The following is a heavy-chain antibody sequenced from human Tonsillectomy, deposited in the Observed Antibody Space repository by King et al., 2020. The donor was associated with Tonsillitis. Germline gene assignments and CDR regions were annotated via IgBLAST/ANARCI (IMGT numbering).Heavy chain of an antibody. D-gene: IGHD2-15*01. Sequence: VQLVESGGGLVQPGGSLRLSCAASGFTFSSDAMSWVRQAPGKGLEWVSDISGSGGIANYADFVKGRFTISRDSSKNTLHLQMNSLRAEDTAVYYCAKHQRACSGGSCYSSFDYWGQGTLVTVSS. V-gene: IGHV3-23*04. CDR3: AKHQRACSGGSCYSSFDY. CDR1: GFTFSSDA. CDR2: ISGSGGIA. J-gene: IGHJ4*02.